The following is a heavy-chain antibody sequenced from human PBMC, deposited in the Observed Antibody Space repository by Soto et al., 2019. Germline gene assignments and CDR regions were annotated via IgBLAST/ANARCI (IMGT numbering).Heavy chain of an antibody. J-gene: IGHJ6*02. Sequence: QVQLVQSGAEVKKPGSSVKVSCKASGGTFSSYAISWVRQAPGQGLEWMGGIIPIFGTANYAQKFQGRVTITAYESTSKGYMELISLRSEDTAVYYCARDSSSLSYYGMDVWCQGTTVTVSS. CDR1: GGTFSSYA. D-gene: IGHD6-13*01. CDR3: ARDSSSLSYYGMDV. CDR2: IIPIFGTA. V-gene: IGHV1-69*01.